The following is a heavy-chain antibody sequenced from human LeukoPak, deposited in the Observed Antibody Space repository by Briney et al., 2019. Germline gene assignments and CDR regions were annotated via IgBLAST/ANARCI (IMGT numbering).Heavy chain of an antibody. Sequence: GGSLRLSCAASGFSFSAYWMTWVRQAPGTGLEWVANINPAGSETYYVDPVKGRFSISRDNAKNLVYLQMNSLRAEDTAVYHCARFGYVAAVDVWGQGTPVTASS. J-gene: IGHJ4*02. CDR2: INPAGSET. D-gene: IGHD2-15*01. V-gene: IGHV3-7*01. CDR3: ARFGYVAAVDV. CDR1: GFSFSAYW.